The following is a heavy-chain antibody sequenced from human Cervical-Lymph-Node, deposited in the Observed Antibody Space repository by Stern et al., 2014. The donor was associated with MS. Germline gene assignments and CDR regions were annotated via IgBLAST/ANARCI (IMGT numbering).Heavy chain of an antibody. CDR1: GYTFPSYG. V-gene: IGHV1-18*01. J-gene: IGHJ5*02. D-gene: IGHD2-15*01. CDR2: ISAYNGNT. CDR3: ARTSRRLVVASANWFDP. Sequence: QMQLVQSGAEVKKPGASVKVSCKASGYTFPSYGISWVRQAPGQGLEWMGWISAYNGNTNYAQKLQGRVTMTTDTSTSTAYMELRSLRSDDTAVYYCARTSRRLVVASANWFDPWGQGTLVTVSS.